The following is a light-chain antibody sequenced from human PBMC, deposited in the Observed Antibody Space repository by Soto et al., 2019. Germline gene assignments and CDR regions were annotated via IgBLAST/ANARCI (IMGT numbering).Light chain of an antibody. Sequence: IVMTQSPATLSVSPGERATLSCRASQNIYSNVAWYQQRPGQAPRLLIYRASTRAPGIPARFSGSGSGTEFTLTISSLQSEDFTVYSCLQYHNLWAFGQGTKV. J-gene: IGKJ1*01. CDR2: RAS. CDR3: LQYHNLWA. CDR1: QNIYSN. V-gene: IGKV3-15*01.